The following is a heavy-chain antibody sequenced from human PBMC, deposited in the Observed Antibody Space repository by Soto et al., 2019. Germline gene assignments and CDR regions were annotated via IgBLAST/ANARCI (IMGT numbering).Heavy chain of an antibody. CDR3: ATVHNTSRSFNF. CDR2: TGLSGRTT. CDR1: GFTFSVSA. V-gene: IGHV3-23*01. Sequence: GGSLRLSCVASGFTFSVSAMTWVRQAPGKGLEWVSTTGLSGRTTYYGDSVKGRFTVSRDNSKNTLDLQMSSLRAEDTAVYYCATVHNTSRSFNFWGRGTLVTVSS. D-gene: IGHD1-20*01. J-gene: IGHJ4*02.